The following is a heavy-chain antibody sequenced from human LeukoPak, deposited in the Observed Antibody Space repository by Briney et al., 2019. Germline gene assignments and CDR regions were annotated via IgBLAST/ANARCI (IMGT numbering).Heavy chain of an antibody. CDR3: ARGYDYGDYVGDFDY. CDR1: GYTFTIYP. V-gene: IGHV1-18*01. Sequence: GASVTVSFTSSGYTFTIYPISWVRQAPGQGLEWMGWITTYNGNTNNAQKLQGRGTMTTDTSTSTAYMDLRGLRSDDTAVYYCARGYDYGDYVGDFDYWGQGTLVTVSS. D-gene: IGHD4-17*01. CDR2: ITTYNGNT. J-gene: IGHJ4*02.